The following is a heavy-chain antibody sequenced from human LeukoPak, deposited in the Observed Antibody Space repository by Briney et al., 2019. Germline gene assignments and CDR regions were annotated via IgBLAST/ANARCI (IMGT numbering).Heavy chain of an antibody. V-gene: IGHV4-59*01. D-gene: IGHD6-19*01. Sequence: SETLSLTCTVSGGSISSYYWSWIRQPPGKGLEWIGYIYYSGSTNYNPSLKSRVTISVDTSKNQFSLKLSSVTAADTAVYYCARAPGYSGGWYQYYYGMDVWGQGTTVTVSS. J-gene: IGHJ6*02. CDR2: IYYSGST. CDR3: ARAPGYSGGWYQYYYGMDV. CDR1: GGSISSYY.